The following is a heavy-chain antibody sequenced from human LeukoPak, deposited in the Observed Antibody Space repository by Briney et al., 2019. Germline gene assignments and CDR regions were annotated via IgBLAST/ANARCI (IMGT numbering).Heavy chain of an antibody. CDR3: ARCILATCRYLPSFDF. V-gene: IGHV1-18*01. J-gene: IGHJ4*02. D-gene: IGHD3-3*02. Sequence: GSVKVSCKASGYTFTGYGISWVRQAPGQGLEWMGWITTYNGNTNFAQKVQGRVTMTTDTSTSTAYMELRSLRSDDTAVYYCARCILATCRYLPSFDFWGQGTLVTVSS. CDR2: ITTYNGNT. CDR1: GYTFTGYG.